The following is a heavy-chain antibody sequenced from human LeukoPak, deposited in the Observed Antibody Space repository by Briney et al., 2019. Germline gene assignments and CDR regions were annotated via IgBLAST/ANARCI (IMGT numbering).Heavy chain of an antibody. CDR1: GGSISSYY. V-gene: IGHV4-59*01. D-gene: IGHD4-11*01. J-gene: IGHJ4*02. Sequence: PSETLSLTCTVSGGSISSYYWSWIRQPPGKGLEWIGYLYYSGSTNSNPSLKSRVTMSVDTSKNQFSLKLRSVTAADTAVYYCARGREVTRDFDYWGQGTLVSVSS. CDR3: ARGREVTRDFDY. CDR2: LYYSGST.